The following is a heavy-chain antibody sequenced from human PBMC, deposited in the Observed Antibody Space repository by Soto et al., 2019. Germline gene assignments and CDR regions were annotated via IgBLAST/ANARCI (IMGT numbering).Heavy chain of an antibody. J-gene: IGHJ6*02. V-gene: IGHV1-69*13. Sequence: RASVKVSCKASGGTFSSYAISWVRQAPGQGLEWMGGIIPIFGTANYAQKFQGRVTITADESTSTAYMELSSLRSQDTAVYYCARDDWVWSGRNYYYYYGMDVWGQGTTVTVSS. CDR1: GGTFSSYA. CDR2: IIPIFGTA. CDR3: ARDDWVWSGRNYYYYYGMDV. D-gene: IGHD3-3*01.